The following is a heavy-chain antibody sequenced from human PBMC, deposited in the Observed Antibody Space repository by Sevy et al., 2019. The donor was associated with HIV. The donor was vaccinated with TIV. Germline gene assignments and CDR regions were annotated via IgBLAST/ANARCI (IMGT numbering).Heavy chain of an antibody. CDR2: INPNSGGK. D-gene: IGHD3-22*01. J-gene: IGHJ5*02. CDR1: GYTFTGYY. Sequence: ASVKVSCKASGYTFTGYYMHWVRQAPGQGLEWMGRINPNSGGKNYAQKFQGRVTMTRDTSISIAYMELSRLRSDDTAVYYCARDGDSSALGWFDPWGQGTLVTVSS. V-gene: IGHV1-2*06. CDR3: ARDGDSSALGWFDP.